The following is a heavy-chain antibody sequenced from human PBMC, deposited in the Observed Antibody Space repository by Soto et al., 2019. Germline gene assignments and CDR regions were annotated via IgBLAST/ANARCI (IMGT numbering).Heavy chain of an antibody. CDR1: GFTFSSYA. J-gene: IGHJ3*02. D-gene: IGHD6-19*01. CDR2: ISGSGGST. CDR3: AKESGLRISYSSVSNAFDI. V-gene: IGHV3-23*01. Sequence: HPGGSLRLSCAASGFTFSSYAMSWVRQAPGKGLEWVSAISGSGGSTYYADSVKGRFTISRDNSKNTLYLQMNSLRAEDTAVYYCAKESGLRISYSSVSNAFDIWGQGTMVTVSS.